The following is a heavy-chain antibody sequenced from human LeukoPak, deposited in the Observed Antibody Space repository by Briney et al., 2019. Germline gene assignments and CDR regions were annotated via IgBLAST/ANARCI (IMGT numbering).Heavy chain of an antibody. CDR2: INNDGSDV. D-gene: IGHD4-17*01. Sequence: GGSLRPSCAASGFGFSTHWMHWVRQAPGEGLVWVSRINNDGSDVTYADSVKGRFTSSRENAKNTLYLQMNSLRDDDTAVYYCAKDVTVTPFGYYYYGMDVWGQGTTVTVSS. J-gene: IGHJ6*02. CDR3: AKDVTVTPFGYYYYGMDV. CDR1: GFGFSTHW. V-gene: IGHV3-74*01.